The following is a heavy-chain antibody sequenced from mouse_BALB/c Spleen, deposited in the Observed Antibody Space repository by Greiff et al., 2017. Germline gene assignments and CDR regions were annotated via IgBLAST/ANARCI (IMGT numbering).Heavy chain of an antibody. CDR3: TRKNYYGSIYSFAY. Sequence: QVQLQQSGAELVKPGASVKLSCKASGYTFTSYYMYWVKQRPGQGLEWIGEINPSNGGTNFNEKFKSKATLTVDKSSSTAYMQLSSLTSEDSAVYYCTRKNYYGSIYSFAYWGQGTLVTVSA. CDR1: GYTFTSYY. D-gene: IGHD1-1*01. V-gene: IGHV1S81*02. J-gene: IGHJ3*01. CDR2: INPSNGGT.